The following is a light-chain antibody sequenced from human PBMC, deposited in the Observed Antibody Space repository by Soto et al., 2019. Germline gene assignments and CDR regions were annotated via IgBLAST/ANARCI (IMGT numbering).Light chain of an antibody. Sequence: DIQMTQSPSAMSASVGDRVTITCRASQDIRNYLAWFQQKSGKVPKRLTSAASSLQSGVPSRFSGSGSGTEFXXTIRSLQREDLESYYCLQYATYPLTFGGGAKVDIK. CDR2: AAS. CDR3: LQYATYPLT. J-gene: IGKJ4*01. V-gene: IGKV1-17*03. CDR1: QDIRNY.